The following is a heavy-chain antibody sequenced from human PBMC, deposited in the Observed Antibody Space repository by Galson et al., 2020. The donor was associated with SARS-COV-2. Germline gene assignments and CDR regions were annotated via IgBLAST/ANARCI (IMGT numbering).Heavy chain of an antibody. CDR3: ARLGSKGDY. CDR2: MNPNSGNT. Sequence: ASVKVSCKTSGYTFTSYDINRVRQATGQGLEWMGWMNPNSGNTGYAQKFLGKVTMTRDTSINTAYMDLSSLTSEDTAVYYCARLGSKGDYWGLGTLVTVSS. D-gene: IGHD7-27*01. V-gene: IGHV1-8*01. J-gene: IGHJ4*02. CDR1: GYTFTSYD.